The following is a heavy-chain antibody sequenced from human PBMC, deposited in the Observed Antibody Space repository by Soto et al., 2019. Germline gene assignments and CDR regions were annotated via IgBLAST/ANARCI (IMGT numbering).Heavy chain of an antibody. D-gene: IGHD5-12*01. CDR3: AKVRGYVPNYYGMDV. V-gene: IGHV3-30*04. CDR1: GFTFSSYA. J-gene: IGHJ6*02. CDR2: ISYDESKK. Sequence: GGSLRLSCAASGFTFSSYAMHWVRQAPGKGLEWVALISYDESKKYYADSVKGRFTISRDNSKNTLFLQMNSLRAEDTAVYYCAKVRGYVPNYYGMDVWGQGTTVTVSS.